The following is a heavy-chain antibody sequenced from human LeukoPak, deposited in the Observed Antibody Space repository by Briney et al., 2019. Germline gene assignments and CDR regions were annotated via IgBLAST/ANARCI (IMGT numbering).Heavy chain of an antibody. CDR1: GRSISSYY. CDR2: INHSGST. CDR3: ARDLGIISNY. D-gene: IGHD7-27*01. J-gene: IGHJ4*02. Sequence: SETLSLTCTVSGRSISSYYWSWIRQPPGKGLEWIGEINHSGSTNYNPSLKSRVTISVVTSKNQFSLKLSSVTAADTAVYYCARDLGIISNYWGQGTLVTVSS. V-gene: IGHV4-34*01.